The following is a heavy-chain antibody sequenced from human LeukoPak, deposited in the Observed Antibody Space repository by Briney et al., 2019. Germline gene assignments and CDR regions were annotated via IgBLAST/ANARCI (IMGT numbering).Heavy chain of an antibody. CDR1: GGSISSSNW. V-gene: IGHV4-4*02. D-gene: IGHD3-22*01. Sequence: SETLSLTCAVSGGSISSSNWWSWVRQPPGKGLEWIGEIYHSGSTNYNPSLKSRVTISVDTSKNQFSLKLSSVTAADTAVYYCAREASHYYDSSGYYWGQGTLVTVSS. CDR2: IYHSGST. J-gene: IGHJ4*02. CDR3: AREASHYYDSSGYY.